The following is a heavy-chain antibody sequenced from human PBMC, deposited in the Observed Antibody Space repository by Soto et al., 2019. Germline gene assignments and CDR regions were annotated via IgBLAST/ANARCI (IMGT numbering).Heavy chain of an antibody. Sequence: QVTLKESGPVLVKPTETLTLTCTVSGFSLSNARMGVSWIRQPPGKALEWLAHIFSNDEKSYSTSLKSRLTTSKDTSKSQVVLTMTTMDPVDTATYYCARIGRGIAVAGPPGVYYYYMDVWGKGTTVTVSS. D-gene: IGHD6-19*01. V-gene: IGHV2-26*01. CDR1: GFSLSNARMG. CDR2: IFSNDEK. CDR3: ARIGRGIAVAGPPGVYYYYMDV. J-gene: IGHJ6*03.